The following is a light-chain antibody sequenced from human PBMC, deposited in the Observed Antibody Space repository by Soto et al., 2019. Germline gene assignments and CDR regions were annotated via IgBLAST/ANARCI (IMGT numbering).Light chain of an antibody. V-gene: IGKV1-27*01. Sequence: IPVTPSPSSPFASLRDRVTNTCRANQAIGVYLAWFQQQPGKVPKLLIYAASALQSGVPSRFSGSGSGTDFTLTISSLQPEDIATYYCQKYNSAPLTFGGGTKVDI. CDR1: QAIGVY. J-gene: IGKJ4*01. CDR3: QKYNSAPLT. CDR2: AAS.